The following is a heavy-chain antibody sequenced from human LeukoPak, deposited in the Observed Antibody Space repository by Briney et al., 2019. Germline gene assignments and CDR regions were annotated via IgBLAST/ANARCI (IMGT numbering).Heavy chain of an antibody. V-gene: IGHV3-21*01. CDR1: GFTFSSYS. CDR2: ISSSSYI. CDR3: ARRGGYDFWSGYYPLDY. Sequence: GGSLRLSCAASGFTFSSYSMNWVRQAPGKGLEWVSSISSSSYIYYADSVKGRFTISRDNAKNSLYLQMNSLRAEDTAVYYCARRGGYDFWSGYYPLDYWGQGTLVTVSS. D-gene: IGHD3-3*01. J-gene: IGHJ4*02.